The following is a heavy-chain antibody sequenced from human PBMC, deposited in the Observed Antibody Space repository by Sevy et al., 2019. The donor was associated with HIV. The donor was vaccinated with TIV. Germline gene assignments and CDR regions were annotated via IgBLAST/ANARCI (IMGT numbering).Heavy chain of an antibody. CDR3: ATTKDYYESSGSPVDY. J-gene: IGHJ4*02. D-gene: IGHD3-22*01. Sequence: ASVKVSCKVSGYTLTAFAMHWVRQAPGKGLEWMGTFDPEDDERIYAQKFQGRVSMTEDTSADTAYMELSSLRSEDTAIYYCATTKDYYESSGSPVDYWGQGTLVTVSS. CDR2: FDPEDDER. CDR1: GYTLTAFA. V-gene: IGHV1-24*01.